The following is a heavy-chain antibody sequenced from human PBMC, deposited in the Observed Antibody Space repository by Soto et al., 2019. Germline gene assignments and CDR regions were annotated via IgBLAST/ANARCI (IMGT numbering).Heavy chain of an antibody. CDR2: FDGSSGHT. J-gene: IGHJ4*02. D-gene: IGHD6-19*01. CDR1: GFSFSRYA. Sequence: EVQLLESGGGLVQPGGSLRLSCAASGFSFSRYAVSWVRQAPGKGLEWVSVFDGSSGHTSYANSVRGRFTISNDNSKSTMFLQMNSLKAEDTAVYFCAKHLQYDSGWPLDYWGQGTLVTVSS. CDR3: AKHLQYDSGWPLDY. V-gene: IGHV3-23*01.